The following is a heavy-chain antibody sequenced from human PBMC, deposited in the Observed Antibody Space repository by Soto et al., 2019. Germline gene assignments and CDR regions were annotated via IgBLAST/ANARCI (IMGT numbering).Heavy chain of an antibody. J-gene: IGHJ5*02. CDR1: GFIFSNYA. D-gene: IGHD3-3*02. V-gene: IGHV3-30-3*01. Sequence: HPGGSLRLSCAASGFIFSNYAMHWARQAPGKGLEWVALISADGTNKEYAESMKGRVSISRDNSRNTLYLQMITLRPEDTALYFCARHLSHLKSGWFDPWGQGTLVTVSS. CDR3: ARHLSHLKSGWFDP. CDR2: ISADGTNK.